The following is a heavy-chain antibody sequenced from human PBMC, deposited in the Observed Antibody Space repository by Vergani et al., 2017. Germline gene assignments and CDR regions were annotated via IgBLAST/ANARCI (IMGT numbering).Heavy chain of an antibody. Sequence: EVQLLESGGGLVHRGGSRRLSCGASGFPFSSYALPGFRQAPGRGWRWFSVISGSGGNTFYTDSVKGRFTISRDNSKDTLYLQMNSLRVEDTAIYYCAKARDPNCKGGNCYSYYYGLDLWGQGTTVTVSS. CDR2: ISGSGGNT. J-gene: IGHJ6*02. V-gene: IGHV3-23*01. D-gene: IGHD2-15*01. CDR1: GFPFSSYA. CDR3: AKARDPNCKGGNCYSYYYGLDL.